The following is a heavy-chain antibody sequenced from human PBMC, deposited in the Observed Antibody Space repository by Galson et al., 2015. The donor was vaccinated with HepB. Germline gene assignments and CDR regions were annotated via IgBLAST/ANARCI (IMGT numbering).Heavy chain of an antibody. CDR2: INTNTGNP. CDR1: GYTFSRYA. D-gene: IGHD4-17*01. J-gene: IGHJ4*02. CDR3: ARAERVVKDYGDYLNFDY. V-gene: IGHV7-4-1*02. Sequence: SVKVSCKASGYTFSRYAINWVRQAPGQGLEWMGWINTNTGNPTYAQGFTGRFVFSLDTSVSTAYLQISSLKAEDTAVYYCARAERVVKDYGDYLNFDYWGQGTLVTVSS.